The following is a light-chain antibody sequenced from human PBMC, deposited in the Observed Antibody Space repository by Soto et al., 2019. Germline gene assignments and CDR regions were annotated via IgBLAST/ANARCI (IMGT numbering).Light chain of an antibody. CDR2: DVT. V-gene: IGLV2-14*01. J-gene: IGLJ3*02. Sequence: QSVLTQPASVSGSPGQSITISCTGTSSDVGSYNYVSWYQQHPGKAPKLVIYDVTNRPSGVSNRFSGSKSGNTASLTISGLQAEDEADYYCNSYTSSSTWVFGGGTKVTVL. CDR3: NSYTSSSTWV. CDR1: SSDVGSYNY.